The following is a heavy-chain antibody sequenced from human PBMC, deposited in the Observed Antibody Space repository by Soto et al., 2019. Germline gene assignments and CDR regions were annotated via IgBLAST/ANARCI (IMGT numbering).Heavy chain of an antibody. CDR2: ISYDGSNK. Sequence: QVQLVESGGGVVQPGRSLRLSCAASGFTFSSYGMHWVRQAPGKGLEWVAVISYDGSNKYYADSVKGRFTISRDNSKNTLYLQMNRLRAEDTAVYYCAKDRVLYSGYDLFDYWGQGTLVTVSS. J-gene: IGHJ4*02. CDR1: GFTFSSYG. V-gene: IGHV3-30*18. D-gene: IGHD5-12*01. CDR3: AKDRVLYSGYDLFDY.